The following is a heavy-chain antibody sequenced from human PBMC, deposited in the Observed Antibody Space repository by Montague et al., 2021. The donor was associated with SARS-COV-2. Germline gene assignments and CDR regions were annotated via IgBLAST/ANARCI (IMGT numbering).Heavy chain of an antibody. V-gene: IGHV4-39*01. CDR3: ARHRANAGSFDI. CDR1: GGSITVSRYD. CDR2: VHYTGTT. D-gene: IGHD1-1*01. J-gene: IGHJ3*02. Sequence: SGTLSLTCTVSGGSITVSRYDWGWIRQPPGKGLEWIGSVHYTGTTSYTESLKGRLTISVDTSDNQFSLRMTSVTASDTAVYYCARHRANAGSFDIWGHGTLVTVSS.